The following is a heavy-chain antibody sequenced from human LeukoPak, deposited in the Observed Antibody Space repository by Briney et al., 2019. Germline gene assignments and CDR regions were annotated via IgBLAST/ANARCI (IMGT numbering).Heavy chain of an antibody. D-gene: IGHD2-2*01. J-gene: IGHJ1*01. CDR2: MNPNSGNT. CDR1: GYTFTSYD. CDR3: ATEVLVPAALSFRYFQH. Sequence: ASVKVSCKASGYTFTSYDINWVRQATGQGLEWMGWMNPNSGNTGYAQKFQGRVTITRNTSISTAYMELSSLRSEDTAVYYCATEVLVPAALSFRYFQHWGQGTLVTVSS. V-gene: IGHV1-8*03.